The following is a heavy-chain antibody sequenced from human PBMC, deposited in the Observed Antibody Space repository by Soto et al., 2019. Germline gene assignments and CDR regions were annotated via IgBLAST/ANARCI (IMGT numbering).Heavy chain of an antibody. V-gene: IGHV3-30*04. CDR1: GFIFKNYA. D-gene: IGHD6-6*01. CDR3: TKSSGGSSSVGMDY. CDR2: ITRDGYNK. Sequence: GGSLRLSXAVSGFIFKNYALNWVRQAPGKGLEWVASITRDGYNKYYADSVKGRFTISRDNSKNTLSLQMTALRVEDSSVYYCTKSSGGSSSVGMDYWGPGTLVTVSS. J-gene: IGHJ4*02.